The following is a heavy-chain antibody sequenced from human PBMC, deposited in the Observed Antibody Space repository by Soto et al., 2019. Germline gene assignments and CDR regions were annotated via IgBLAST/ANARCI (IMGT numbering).Heavy chain of an antibody. CDR1: GGSISSGGYY. Sequence: PSETLFLTCTVSGGSISSGGYYWSWIRQHPGKGLEWIGYIYYSGSTYYNPSLKSRVTISVDTSKNQFSLKLSSVTAADTAVYYCARGIFSYPFDYWGQGTLVTVSS. D-gene: IGHD5-18*01. V-gene: IGHV4-31*03. CDR3: ARGIFSYPFDY. CDR2: IYYSGST. J-gene: IGHJ4*02.